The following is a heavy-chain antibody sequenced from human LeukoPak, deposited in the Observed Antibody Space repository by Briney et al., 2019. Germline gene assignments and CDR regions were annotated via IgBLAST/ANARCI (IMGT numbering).Heavy chain of an antibody. D-gene: IGHD6-19*01. CDR2: IYYSGST. Sequence: KPSETLSLTCTVSGGSISSSNYYWGWLRQPPGKGLEWIASIYYSGSTYYNPSLKSRVTISVDTSKNQFSLKLSSVTAAGTAVYYCARRSSSGWTFDYWGQGTLVTVSS. V-gene: IGHV4-39*01. J-gene: IGHJ4*02. CDR3: ARRSSSGWTFDY. CDR1: GGSISSSNYY.